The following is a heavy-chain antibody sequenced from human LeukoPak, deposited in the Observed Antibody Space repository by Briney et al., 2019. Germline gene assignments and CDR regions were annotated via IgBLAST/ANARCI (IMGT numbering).Heavy chain of an antibody. CDR1: GYTFTSYG. J-gene: IGHJ6*03. CDR2: LSAHIGDT. D-gene: IGHD4-11*01. V-gene: IGHV1-18*01. Sequence: ASVKVSCKASGYTFTSYGITWVRQAPGQGLEWMAWLSAHIGDTNYSQKFQGRVTVTSDTSTSTAYMELRSLKSDDTAVYFCARVAFSKYHYYMDVWGKGTTVTVSS. CDR3: ARVAFSKYHYYMDV.